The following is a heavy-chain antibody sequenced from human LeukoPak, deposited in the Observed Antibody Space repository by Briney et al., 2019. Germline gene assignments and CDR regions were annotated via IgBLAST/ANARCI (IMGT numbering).Heavy chain of an antibody. CDR1: GFTFSSYA. J-gene: IGHJ4*02. D-gene: IGHD5-24*01. CDR3: AKAMAAIVRAGIDY. Sequence: GGSLRLSCAASGFTFSSYAMSWVRQAPGKGLEWVSAISGSGGSTYYADSVKGRFTISRDNSKNTLYLQMNSLRAEDTAVYYCAKAMAAIVRAGIDYWGQGTLVTASS. V-gene: IGHV3-23*01. CDR2: ISGSGGST.